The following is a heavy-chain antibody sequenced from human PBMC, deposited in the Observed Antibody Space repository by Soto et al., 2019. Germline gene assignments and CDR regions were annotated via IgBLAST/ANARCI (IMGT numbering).Heavy chain of an antibody. CDR1: GGTFSSYA. CDR3: ASRVSPIAAAGTYGDYFDY. J-gene: IGHJ4*02. Sequence: QVQLVQSGAEVKKPGSSVKVSCKASGGTFSSYAISWVRQAPGQGLEWMGGIIPIFGTANYAQKFQGRVTITADESTGTAYMELSSLRSEDTAVYYCASRVSPIAAAGTYGDYFDYWGQGTLVTVSS. V-gene: IGHV1-69*01. CDR2: IIPIFGTA. D-gene: IGHD6-13*01.